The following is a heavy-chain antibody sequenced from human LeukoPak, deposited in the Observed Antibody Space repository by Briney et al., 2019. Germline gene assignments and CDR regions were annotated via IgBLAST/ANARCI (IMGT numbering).Heavy chain of an antibody. CDR2: ISYDGNNK. D-gene: IGHD1-26*01. CDR3: AKEMATTNS. J-gene: IGHJ4*02. CDR1: GFTYSNYG. Sequence: GGSLRLSCAASGFTYSNYGMHWVRQAPGKGLEWVAVISYDGNNKYYADSVKGRFTISRDNSKNTLYLQMNSLRAEDTAVYYCAKEMATTNSWGQGTLVTVSS. V-gene: IGHV3-30*18.